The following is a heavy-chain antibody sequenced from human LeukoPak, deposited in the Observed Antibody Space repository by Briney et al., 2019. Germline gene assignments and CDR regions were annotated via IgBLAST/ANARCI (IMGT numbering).Heavy chain of an antibody. CDR3: SRGHYGPDY. J-gene: IGHJ4*02. Sequence: GGSLRLSCTASGFTYSGSSMHWVRQAPGKGLEWVSGIQRDGSSPTYADSVKGRFTISRDNAKGSVYLQVNILRAEDTAVYYCSRGHYGPDYWGQGTLVTVSS. CDR1: GFTYSGSS. D-gene: IGHD3-16*01. CDR2: IQRDGSSP. V-gene: IGHV3-74*01.